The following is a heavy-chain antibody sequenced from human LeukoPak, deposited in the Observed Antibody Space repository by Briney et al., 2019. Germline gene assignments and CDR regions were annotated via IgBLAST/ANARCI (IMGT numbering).Heavy chain of an antibody. D-gene: IGHD1-14*01. Sequence: SETLSLTCTVSGGSISSYYWGWIRQPPGKGLEWIGSIYYSGSTYYNPSLKSRVTISVDTSKNQFSLKLSSVTAADTAVYYCARRSHKDRRAAFDTWGQGTMVTVSS. CDR3: ARRSHKDRRAAFDT. CDR2: IYYSGST. CDR1: GGSISSYY. J-gene: IGHJ3*02. V-gene: IGHV4-39*01.